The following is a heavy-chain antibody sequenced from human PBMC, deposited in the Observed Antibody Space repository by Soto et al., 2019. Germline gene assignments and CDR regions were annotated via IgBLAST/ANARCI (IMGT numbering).Heavy chain of an antibody. CDR2: IIPIFGTA. D-gene: IGHD2-21*02. Sequence: GASVKVSCKASGGTFSSYAISWVRQAPGQGLEWMGGIIPIFGTANYAQKFQGRVTITADESTSTAYMELSSLRSEDTAVYYCAREERYEAGNEVVVVTATRHYYYYYGMDVGGQGTTVTAS. CDR3: AREERYEAGNEVVVVTATRHYYYYYGMDV. J-gene: IGHJ6*02. V-gene: IGHV1-69*13. CDR1: GGTFSSYA.